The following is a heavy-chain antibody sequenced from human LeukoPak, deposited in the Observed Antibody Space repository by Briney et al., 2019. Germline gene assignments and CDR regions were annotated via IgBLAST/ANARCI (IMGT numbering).Heavy chain of an antibody. Sequence: ESGPTLVKPTQTLTLTCTFSGFSLSTSGVGVGWIRQPPGKALEWLALIYWDDDMRYSPSLKNRLTITKDTSKNQVVLTMTNMDPVDTATYYCARRLCSRSSCFINWFDPWGQGTLVTVSS. CDR1: GFSLSTSGVG. CDR3: ARRLCSRSSCFINWFDP. CDR2: IYWDDDM. D-gene: IGHD2-2*01. J-gene: IGHJ5*02. V-gene: IGHV2-5*02.